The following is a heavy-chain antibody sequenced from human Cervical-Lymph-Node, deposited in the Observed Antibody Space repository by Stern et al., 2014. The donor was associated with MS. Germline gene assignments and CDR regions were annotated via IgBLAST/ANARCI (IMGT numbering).Heavy chain of an antibody. Sequence: EVQLEESGGGLVQPGGSLRLSCAASELTFSSYALSWVRQAPGKGLEWVSTITVSGGSTYSADSVKGRFTISRDNSKNTLYLHMSSLRAEDTAVYYCASNPVNSFGFVYRYFDYWGQGTLVTVSS. J-gene: IGHJ4*02. CDR2: ITVSGGST. V-gene: IGHV3-23*04. D-gene: IGHD5-18*01. CDR3: ASNPVNSFGFVYRYFDY. CDR1: ELTFSSYA.